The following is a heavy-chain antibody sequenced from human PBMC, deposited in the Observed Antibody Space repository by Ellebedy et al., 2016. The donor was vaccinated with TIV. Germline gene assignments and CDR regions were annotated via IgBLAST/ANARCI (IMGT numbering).Heavy chain of an antibody. D-gene: IGHD1-7*01. CDR3: ARDWNFVFDY. Sequence: ASVKVSCXASGYTFTSSGISWVRRAPGQGLEWMGWFNGHSGQINYAQKFQGRVTLTTDPFASTAYMELRSLSSDDTAMYYCARDWNFVFDYWGQGILVTVPP. V-gene: IGHV1-18*01. J-gene: IGHJ4*02. CDR2: FNGHSGQI. CDR1: GYTFTSSG.